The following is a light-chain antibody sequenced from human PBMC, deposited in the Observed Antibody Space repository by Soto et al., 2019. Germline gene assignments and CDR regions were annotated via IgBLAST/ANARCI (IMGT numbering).Light chain of an antibody. V-gene: IGKV1-9*01. J-gene: IGKJ5*01. CDR3: QQLDSYAIT. Sequence: IQLTQSPSSLSASVGDRVTITCRASQGISSYLAWYQQKPGKAPKLLIYAASTLQSGVPSRFSGSGSGTDFTLTISSLRPEDFATYYCQQLDSYAITFGQGTRLEIK. CDR1: QGISSY. CDR2: AAS.